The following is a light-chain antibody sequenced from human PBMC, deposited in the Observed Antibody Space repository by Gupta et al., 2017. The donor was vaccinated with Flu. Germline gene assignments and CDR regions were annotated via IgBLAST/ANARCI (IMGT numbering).Light chain of an antibody. CDR3: QQRSNWPPVGYS. J-gene: IGKJ2*03. V-gene: IGKV3-11*01. Sequence: EIVLTQSPATLSLSPGERATLSCRASQSVSSYLAWYQQKPGQAPRLLIYDASNRATGIPARFSGSGYGTDFTLTISSLEPEEFAVYYCQQRSNWPPVGYSFGQGTKLEIK. CDR2: DAS. CDR1: QSVSSY.